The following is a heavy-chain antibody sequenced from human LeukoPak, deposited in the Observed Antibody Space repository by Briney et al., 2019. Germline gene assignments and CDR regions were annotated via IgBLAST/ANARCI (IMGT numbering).Heavy chain of an antibody. CDR1: GYTFTSYG. D-gene: IGHD5-12*01. CDR2: ISAYNGNT. CDR3: ARGVATTFDY. V-gene: IGHV1-18*04. Sequence: ASVKVSCKASGYTFTSYGISWVRQAPGQGLEWMGWISAYNGNTNYAQKLQGRVTMTTDKSTSTAYLEMKSLKSEDTAVYYCARGVATTFDYWGQGTLVTVSS. J-gene: IGHJ4*02.